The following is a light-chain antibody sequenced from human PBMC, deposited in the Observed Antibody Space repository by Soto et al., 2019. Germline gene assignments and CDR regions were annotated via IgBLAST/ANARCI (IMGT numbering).Light chain of an antibody. J-gene: IGLJ1*01. CDR2: EGT. V-gene: IGLV2-23*01. Sequence: QSALTQPASVSGSPGQSITISCTGTSSDVGSYNLVSWYQQHPGKAPKFMIYEGTKRPSGVSNRFSGSKSGNTASLTISWLQGEDEADYYCCSYAGSRHYVFGTGTKVTVL. CDR3: CSYAGSRHYV. CDR1: SSDVGSYNL.